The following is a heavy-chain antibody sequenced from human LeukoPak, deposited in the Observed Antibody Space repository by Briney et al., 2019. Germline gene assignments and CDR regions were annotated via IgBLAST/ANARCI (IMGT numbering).Heavy chain of an antibody. Sequence: ASVKVSCKASGYTFTVYYIHWLRQAPGQGLEWMGWIIPNSGGTTYAQKFQDRVTMTRDTSISTAYMELSSLTYDDTAVYYCARGVLLQGRGAFDIWGQGAMVTVSS. CDR1: GYTFTVYY. J-gene: IGHJ3*02. CDR3: ARGVLLQGRGAFDI. V-gene: IGHV1-2*02. D-gene: IGHD1-26*01. CDR2: IIPNSGGT.